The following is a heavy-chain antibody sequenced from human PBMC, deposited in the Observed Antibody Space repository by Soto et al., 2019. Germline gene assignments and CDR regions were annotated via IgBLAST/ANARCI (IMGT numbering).Heavy chain of an antibody. V-gene: IGHV4-39*01. D-gene: IGHD1-26*01. J-gene: IGHJ4*02. Sequence: QLQLQESGPGLVKPSETLSLTCTVSGGSINDPSYYWGWIRQSPGKGLEWIGNFHFPGTTHYNPSLKSRVTSSVDSSKNQFFLNLTSVTATDTAIYYCARRRAEPNFDFWGQGTLISVSP. CDR2: FHFPGTT. CDR3: ARRRAEPNFDF. CDR1: GGSINDPSYY.